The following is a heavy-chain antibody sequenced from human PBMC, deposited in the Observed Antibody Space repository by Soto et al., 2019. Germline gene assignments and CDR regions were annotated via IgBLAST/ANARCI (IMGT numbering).Heavy chain of an antibody. CDR2: FDPEYGGT. CDR3: TTSNLNYAMDV. J-gene: IGHJ6*02. V-gene: IGHV1-24*01. CDR1: GYALTALS. Sequence: ASVNVSCKVSGYALTALSIHWVRLGPGKGLEWMGSFDPEYGGTIYAHKFQGRVTMTEDTSTETAYMELSSLRIEDTAVYFCTTSNLNYAMDVWGQGITVTVSS.